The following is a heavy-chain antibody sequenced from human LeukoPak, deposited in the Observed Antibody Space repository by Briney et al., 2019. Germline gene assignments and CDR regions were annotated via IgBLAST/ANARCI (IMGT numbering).Heavy chain of an antibody. D-gene: IGHD5-18*01. CDR3: ARGAYIYGL. CDR1: GGSISSGNHH. Sequence: SETLSLTCTVSGGSISSGNHHWSWIRQPAGKGLEWIGRIYTGGSTNYNPSFKSRLTISIDKSKNQFSLKLRSVTAADTAVYYCARGAYIYGLWGQGTLVTVSS. CDR2: IYTGGST. V-gene: IGHV4-61*02. J-gene: IGHJ4*02.